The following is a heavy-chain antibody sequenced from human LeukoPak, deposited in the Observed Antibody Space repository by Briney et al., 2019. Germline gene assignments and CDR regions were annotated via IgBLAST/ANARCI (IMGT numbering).Heavy chain of an antibody. V-gene: IGHV4-59*01. CDR3: ARERRYNYGIDY. CDR1: GFSISSYY. D-gene: IGHD5-18*01. CDR2: IYYSGST. Sequence: PSETLSLTCIVSGFSISSYYWSWLRQPPGKGLEWIGYIYYSGSTNYNPSLKSRVTISVDTSKNQFSLKLSSVTAADTAVYYCARERRYNYGIDYWGQGTPVTVSS. J-gene: IGHJ4*02.